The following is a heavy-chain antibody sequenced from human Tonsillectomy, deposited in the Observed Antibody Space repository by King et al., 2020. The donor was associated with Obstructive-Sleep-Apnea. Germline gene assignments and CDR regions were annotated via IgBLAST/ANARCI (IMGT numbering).Heavy chain of an antibody. J-gene: IGHJ4*02. Sequence: VQLQESGPGLVKPSETLSLTCTVSGGSISSYYWSWIRQPPGKGLEWIGYIYYSGSTNYNPSLKSRVTISVDTSKNQFSLKLSSVTAADTAMYYCARQTYYYDSSGYYEDYWGQGTLVTVSS. CDR3: ARQTYYYDSSGYYEDY. D-gene: IGHD3-22*01. V-gene: IGHV4-59*08. CDR1: GGSISSYY. CDR2: IYYSGST.